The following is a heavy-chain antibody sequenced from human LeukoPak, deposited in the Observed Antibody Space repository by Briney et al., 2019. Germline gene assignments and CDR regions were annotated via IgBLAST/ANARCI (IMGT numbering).Heavy chain of an antibody. D-gene: IGHD2/OR15-2a*01. CDR1: GFSFSSYA. CDR2: LSGSGSST. V-gene: IGHV3-23*01. J-gene: IGHJ6*02. CDR3: AKDLSYGLDV. Sequence: GGSLRLSCAASGFSFSSYAMSWVRQAPGKGLEWASALSGSGSSTYYADSVKGRFTISRDNSKNTLYLQMNSLRAEDTAVYYCAKDLSYGLDVWGQGTTVTVSS.